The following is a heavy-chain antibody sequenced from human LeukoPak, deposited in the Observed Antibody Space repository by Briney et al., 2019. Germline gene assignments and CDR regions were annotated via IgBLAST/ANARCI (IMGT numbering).Heavy chain of an antibody. D-gene: IGHD1-26*01. V-gene: IGHV1-46*01. J-gene: IGHJ3*02. CDR3: ARGPPVGATSAFDI. CDR2: INPSGGST. CDR1: GYTFTNYY. Sequence: ASVKISCTASGYTFTNYYMHWVRQAPGQGLEWMGIINPSGGSTTYAQKFQGRVTMTRDTSTSTVYMELSSLRSEDTAVYYCARGPPVGATSAFDIWGQGTMVTVSS.